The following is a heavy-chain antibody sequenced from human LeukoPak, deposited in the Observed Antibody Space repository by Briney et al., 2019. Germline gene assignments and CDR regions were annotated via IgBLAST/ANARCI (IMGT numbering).Heavy chain of an antibody. CDR1: GGSFSSYY. J-gene: IGHJ4*02. Sequence: SETLSLTCAVYGGSFSSYYWGWIRQPPGKGLEWIGSIYYSGSTYYNPSLKSRVTISVDTSKNQFSLKLSSVTAADTAVYYCASRRYSSGYYAGWGQGTLVTVSS. CDR3: ASRRYSSGYYAG. D-gene: IGHD3-22*01. V-gene: IGHV4-34*01. CDR2: IYYSGST.